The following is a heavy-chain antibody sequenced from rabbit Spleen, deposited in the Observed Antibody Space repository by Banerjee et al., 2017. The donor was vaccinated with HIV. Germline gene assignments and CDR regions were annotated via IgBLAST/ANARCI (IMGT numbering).Heavy chain of an antibody. J-gene: IGHJ4*01. CDR3: ARDLAGVIGWNFGL. CDR2: IDTGNSDFT. CDR1: GFSFSSNW. Sequence: QSLEESGGGLVKPGGTLTLTCTVSGFSFSSNWICWVRQAPGKGLEWIACIDTGNSDFTYFASWAKGRFTCSKTSSTTVTLQLNSLTAADTATYFCARDLAGVIGWNFGLWGPGTLVTVS. D-gene: IGHD4-1*01. V-gene: IGHV1S40*01.